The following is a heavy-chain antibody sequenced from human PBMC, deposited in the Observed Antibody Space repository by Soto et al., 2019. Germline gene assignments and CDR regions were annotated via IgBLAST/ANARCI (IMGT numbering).Heavy chain of an antibody. Sequence: ASVKVSCKASGYTFTSYGISWVRQAPGQGLEWMGWIGAYNGNTNYAQKLQGRVTMTTDTSTSTAYMELRSLRSDDTAVYYCARLDYYDSSGYYYDYWGQGSLVTVSS. J-gene: IGHJ4*02. CDR1: GYTFTSYG. CDR2: IGAYNGNT. CDR3: ARLDYYDSSGYYYDY. V-gene: IGHV1-18*04. D-gene: IGHD3-22*01.